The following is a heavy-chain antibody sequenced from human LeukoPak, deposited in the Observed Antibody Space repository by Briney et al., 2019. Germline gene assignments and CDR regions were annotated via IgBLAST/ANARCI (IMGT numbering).Heavy chain of an antibody. CDR1: GYTFTSYA. V-gene: IGHV1-3*01. J-gene: IGHJ5*02. CDR3: ARDLGITMVREPNWFDP. D-gene: IGHD3-10*01. Sequence: ASVKVSCKASGYTFTSYAMHWVRQAPGQRLEWMGWINAGNGNTKYSQKFQGRVTITRDTSASTAYMELSSLRSEDTAVYYCARDLGITMVREPNWFDPWGQGTLVTVSS. CDR2: INAGNGNT.